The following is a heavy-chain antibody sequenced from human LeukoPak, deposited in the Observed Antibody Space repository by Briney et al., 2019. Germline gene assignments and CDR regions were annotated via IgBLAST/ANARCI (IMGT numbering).Heavy chain of an antibody. D-gene: IGHD1/OR15-1a*01. J-gene: IGHJ4*02. Sequence: PGGSLRLSCAASGFTFSSYSMNWVRQAPGKGLEWVAFIQFDGSNKYYADSVKGRFTISRDNSKNTLYLQMNSLTTEDTAVYYCARDLIAGTTYWGQGTLVTVSS. CDR1: GFTFSSYS. V-gene: IGHV3-30*02. CDR3: ARDLIAGTTY. CDR2: IQFDGSNK.